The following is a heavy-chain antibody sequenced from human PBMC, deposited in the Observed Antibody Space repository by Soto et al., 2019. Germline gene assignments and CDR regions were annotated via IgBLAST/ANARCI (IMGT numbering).Heavy chain of an antibody. D-gene: IGHD1-26*01. CDR2: ISAYNGNT. CDR3: AREYSGSYYQGPFDY. CDR1: GYTFTSYG. Sequence: ASVKVSCKASGYTFTSYGISWVRQAPGQGLEWMGWISAYNGNTNYAQKLQGRVTMTTDTSTSTAYMELRSLRSDDTAVYYCAREYSGSYYQGPFDYWGQATLVTVSS. J-gene: IGHJ4*02. V-gene: IGHV1-18*01.